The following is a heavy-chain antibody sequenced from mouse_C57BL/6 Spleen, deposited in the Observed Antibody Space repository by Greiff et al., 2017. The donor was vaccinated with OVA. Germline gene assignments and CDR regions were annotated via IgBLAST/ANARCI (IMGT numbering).Heavy chain of an antibody. CDR1: GFTFSDYG. J-gene: IGHJ1*03. V-gene: IGHV5-17*01. Sequence: EVQVVESGGGLVKPGGSLKLSCAASGFTFSDYGMHWVRQAPEKGLEWVAYISSGSSTIYYADTVKGRFTISRDNAKNTLFLQMTSLRSEDTAMYYCARRRDDWYFDVWGTGTTVTVSS. CDR2: ISSGSSTI. D-gene: IGHD3-3*01. CDR3: ARRRDDWYFDV.